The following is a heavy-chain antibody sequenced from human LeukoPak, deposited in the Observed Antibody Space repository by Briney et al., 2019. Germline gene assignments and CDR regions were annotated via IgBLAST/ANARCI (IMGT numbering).Heavy chain of an antibody. V-gene: IGHV1-2*02. CDR2: ISPNSGGT. J-gene: IGHJ4*02. Sequence: GASVKVSCKASGYTFTGYYIHWLRQAPGLGLEWMGWISPNSGGTNFAQKFQGRVTMTRDTSISTAYMELSRLRSGDTAVCYCARGVFFYDSSGYYLDYWGQGTLVTVPS. CDR1: GYTFTGYY. D-gene: IGHD3-22*01. CDR3: ARGVFFYDSSGYYLDY.